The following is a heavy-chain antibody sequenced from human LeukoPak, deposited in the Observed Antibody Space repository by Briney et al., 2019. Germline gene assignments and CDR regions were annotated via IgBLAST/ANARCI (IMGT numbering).Heavy chain of an antibody. Sequence: GGSLRLSCAASGFTFDDYAMHWVRQAPGKGLEWVSSISSSSSYIYYADSVKGRFTISRDNAKNSLYLQMNSLRAEDTAVYYCAREGGYSYGPVWGQGTLVTVSS. V-gene: IGHV3-21*01. CDR3: AREGGYSYGPV. CDR2: ISSSSSYI. D-gene: IGHD5-18*01. J-gene: IGHJ4*02. CDR1: GFTFDDYA.